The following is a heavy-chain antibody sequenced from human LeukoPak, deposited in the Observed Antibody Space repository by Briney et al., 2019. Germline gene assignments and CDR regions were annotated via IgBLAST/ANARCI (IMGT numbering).Heavy chain of an antibody. Sequence: GGSLRLSCAASGFTFSSYAMSWVRQAPGKGLEWVSAISGSGGSTYYADSVKGRFTISRDNSKNTLYLQMNSLRAEDTAVYYCARGGYSYGFSLLDYWGQGTLVTVSS. D-gene: IGHD5-18*01. V-gene: IGHV3-23*01. CDR3: ARGGYSYGFSLLDY. J-gene: IGHJ4*02. CDR2: ISGSGGST. CDR1: GFTFSSYA.